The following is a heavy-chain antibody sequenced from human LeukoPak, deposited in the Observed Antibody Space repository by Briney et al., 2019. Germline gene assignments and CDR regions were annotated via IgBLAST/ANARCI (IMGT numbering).Heavy chain of an antibody. D-gene: IGHD1-26*01. CDR1: GGTFSSYA. J-gene: IGHJ4*02. Sequence: SVKVSCKASGGTFSSYAISWVRQAPGQGLEWMGGIIPIFGTANYAQKFQGRVTITADESTSTAYMELRSLRSDDTAVYYCARSGSYTSWGQGTLVTVSS. CDR2: IIPIFGTA. V-gene: IGHV1-69*01. CDR3: ARSGSYTS.